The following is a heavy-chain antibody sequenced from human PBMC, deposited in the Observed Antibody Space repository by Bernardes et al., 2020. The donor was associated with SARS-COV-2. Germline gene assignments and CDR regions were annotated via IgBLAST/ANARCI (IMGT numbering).Heavy chain of an antibody. D-gene: IGHD1-20*01. CDR2: VSYSGNT. CDR1: GGSISSYSYY. CDR3: ARGAPTCYNCGYFDY. J-gene: IGHJ4*02. Sequence: SETLSLTCTVSGGSISSYSYYWGWIRQPPGKGLEWIGTVSYSGNTFYSPSLKSRVTISVDTSKSQLSLKLTSVTAADTAVYYCARGAPTCYNCGYFDYWGQGTLVTVSS. V-gene: IGHV4-39*07.